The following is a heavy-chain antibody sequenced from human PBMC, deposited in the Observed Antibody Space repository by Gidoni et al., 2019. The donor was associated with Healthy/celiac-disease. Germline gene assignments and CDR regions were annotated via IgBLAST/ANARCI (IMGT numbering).Heavy chain of an antibody. CDR2: IYYSGST. Sequence: QVQLQESGPGLVKPSETLSLTCTVSGGSISSYYWSWIRQPPGKGLEWIGYIYYSGSTNYNPSLKSRVTISVDTSKNQFSLKLSSVTAAETAVYYCARGNGYSYYFDYWGQGTLVTVSS. D-gene: IGHD4-4*01. J-gene: IGHJ4*02. CDR1: GGSISSYY. V-gene: IGHV4-59*01. CDR3: ARGNGYSYYFDY.